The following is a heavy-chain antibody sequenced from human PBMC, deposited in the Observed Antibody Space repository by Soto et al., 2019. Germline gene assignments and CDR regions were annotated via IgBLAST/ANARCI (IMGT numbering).Heavy chain of an antibody. V-gene: IGHV3-66*01. CDR2: IYSGGST. D-gene: IGHD2-2*01. CDR3: ARDRRYPGSCTSTSCSGFDY. Sequence: GGSLRLSCAASGFTVSSNYMSWVRQAPGKGLEWVSIIYSGGSTSYADSVKARFTISRDNSKNTLYLQMNSLRAEDTAVYYCARDRRYPGSCTSTSCSGFDYWGQGTLVTVSS. CDR1: GFTVSSNY. J-gene: IGHJ4*02.